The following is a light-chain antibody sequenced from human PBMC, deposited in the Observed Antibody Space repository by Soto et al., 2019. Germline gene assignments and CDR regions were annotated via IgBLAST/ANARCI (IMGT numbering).Light chain of an antibody. V-gene: IGKV3-15*01. CDR1: QSVSGH. CDR3: QQYHNWPLT. J-gene: IGKJ4*01. Sequence: EIVLTQSPATLSVSQGERATLSCRASQSVSGHLDWYQQTPGQAPRLLIYDASTRATGIPARFSGSGSGAEFTLTISSMQSEDFAVYYCQQYHNWPLTFGGGTKGDIK. CDR2: DAS.